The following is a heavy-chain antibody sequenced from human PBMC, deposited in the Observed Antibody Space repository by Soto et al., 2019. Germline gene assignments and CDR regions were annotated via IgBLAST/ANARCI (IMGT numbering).Heavy chain of an antibody. J-gene: IGHJ3*02. V-gene: IGHV1-18*01. Sequence: ASVKGSCKASGYTFSSYGIRWVRQAPGQGLEWMGWISAYNGNTNYAQKLQGRVTMTTDTSTSTAYMELRSLRSDDTAVYYCARDRVAGPSDAFDIWGQGTMVTVSS. CDR1: GYTFSSYG. D-gene: IGHD6-19*01. CDR3: ARDRVAGPSDAFDI. CDR2: ISAYNGNT.